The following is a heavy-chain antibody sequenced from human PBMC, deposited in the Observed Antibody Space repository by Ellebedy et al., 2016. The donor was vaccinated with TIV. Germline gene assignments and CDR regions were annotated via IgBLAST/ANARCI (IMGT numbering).Heavy chain of an antibody. CDR1: GFSFSTYW. D-gene: IGHD2-15*01. J-gene: IGHJ5*02. Sequence: GESLKISCAASGFSFSTYWMHWVRQVPGKGPLWVSRIKSDGSRTDYADSVKGRFTISRDNAKNTLYLQMNSLRVEDTAVYYCAGGSASNWFDPWGQGTLVTVSS. CDR3: AGGSASNWFDP. CDR2: IKSDGSRT. V-gene: IGHV3-74*01.